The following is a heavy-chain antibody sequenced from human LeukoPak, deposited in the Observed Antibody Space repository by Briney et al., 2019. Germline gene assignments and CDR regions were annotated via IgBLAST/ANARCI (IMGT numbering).Heavy chain of an antibody. CDR1: GYTFTSYN. CDR2: INPNSGGT. D-gene: IGHD1-1*01. V-gene: IGHV1-8*01. CDR3: GRGWNYYYYYYMDV. Sequence: ASVKASCKASGYTFTSYNMNWVRQAPGQGLEWMGWINPNSGGTNYAQKFQGRVTITADKSTSTAYMELSSLRSEDTAVYYCGRGWNYYYYYYMDVWGKGTTVTVSS. J-gene: IGHJ6*03.